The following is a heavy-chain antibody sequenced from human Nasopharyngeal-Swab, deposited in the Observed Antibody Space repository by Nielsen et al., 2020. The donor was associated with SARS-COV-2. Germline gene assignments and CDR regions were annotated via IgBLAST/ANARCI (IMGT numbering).Heavy chain of an antibody. J-gene: IGHJ4*02. CDR1: GYTFTSNV. CDR3: ARENQEYANIWIDY. Sequence: ASVKVSCKASGYTFTSNVLNWVRPAPGQRPEYIGRISPQKGAPTYAQAFTGRFVISLDTSVSTTYLQISSLKADDTAVYYCARENQEYANIWIDYWGQGTQVTVSS. D-gene: IGHD1-1*01. CDR2: ISPQKGAP. V-gene: IGHV7-4-1*02.